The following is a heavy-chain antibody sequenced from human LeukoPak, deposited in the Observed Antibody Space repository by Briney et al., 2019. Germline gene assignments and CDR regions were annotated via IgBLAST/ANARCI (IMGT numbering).Heavy chain of an antibody. J-gene: IGHJ6*03. CDR2: INWNGGST. CDR1: GFTFDDYG. CDR3: ARGGITIFGVVSYMDV. Sequence: GGSLRLSCAASGFTFDDYGMSWVRQAPGKGLEWVSGINWNGGSTGYADSVKGRFTISRDNAKNSLYLQMNSLRAEDTALYYCARGGITIFGVVSYMDVWGKGTTVTVSS. V-gene: IGHV3-20*04. D-gene: IGHD3-3*01.